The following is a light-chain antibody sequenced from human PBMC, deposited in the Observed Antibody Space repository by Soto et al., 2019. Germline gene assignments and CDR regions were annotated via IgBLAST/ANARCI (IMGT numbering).Light chain of an antibody. CDR3: QSYDSSLRGSV. V-gene: IGLV1-40*01. J-gene: IGLJ1*01. CDR1: ISNIGAGYD. CDR2: GNS. Sequence: VLTHPASVCGAPGQRFTISCTGSISNIGAGYDVHWYQQLPGTATNLLIYGNSNRPSGVPDRLYGSKSGTSASLAITGLQAEDEADYYCQSYDSSLRGSVFGTGTKVTV.